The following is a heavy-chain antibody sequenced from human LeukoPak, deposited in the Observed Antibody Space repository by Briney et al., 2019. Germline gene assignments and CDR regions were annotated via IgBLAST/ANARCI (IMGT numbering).Heavy chain of an antibody. V-gene: IGHV3-72*01. CDR2: TRNKAKSYTT. CDR1: GFTFSDHY. J-gene: IGHJ6*02. CDR3: GRERDYYYGMDV. Sequence: GGSLRLSCVASGFTFSDHYMDWVRQAPGKGLEWVGRTRNKAKSYTTEYAASVKGRFTISRDDSKNSLYLQMNSLKTEDTAVYYCGRERDYYYGMDVWGQGTTVTVFS.